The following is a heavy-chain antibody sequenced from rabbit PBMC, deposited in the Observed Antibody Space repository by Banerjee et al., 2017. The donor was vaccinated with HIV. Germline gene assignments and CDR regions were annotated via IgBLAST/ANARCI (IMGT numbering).Heavy chain of an antibody. Sequence: QSLEESGGDLVKPGASLTLTCTASGFSFSSSYYMCWVRQAPGKGLEWIACIFAGSSGSTYYASWAKGRFTISKTSSTTVTLQMTSLTAADTATYFCARDWDFNSGWGRFNLWGQGTLVTVS. CDR3: ARDWDFNSGWGRFNL. J-gene: IGHJ4*01. CDR2: IFAGSSGST. V-gene: IGHV1S40*01. CDR1: GFSFSSSYY. D-gene: IGHD4-1*01.